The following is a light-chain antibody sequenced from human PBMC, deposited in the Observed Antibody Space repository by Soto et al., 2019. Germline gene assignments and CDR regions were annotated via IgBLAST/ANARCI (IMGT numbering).Light chain of an antibody. CDR3: KKYGNSQLT. V-gene: IGKV3-20*01. J-gene: IGKJ4*01. Sequence: IVLTQSPGTLSLSPGERATLSCRAGHSVTTMYIAWYQQKPGQAPRLLVDGASTRATGIPVRFSGSGSGTDFTLTISRLEPDDFALYYWKKYGNSQLTFGGGTKVEI. CDR2: GAS. CDR1: HSVTTMY.